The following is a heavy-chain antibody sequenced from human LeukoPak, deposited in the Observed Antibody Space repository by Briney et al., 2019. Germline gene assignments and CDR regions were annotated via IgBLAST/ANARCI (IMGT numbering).Heavy chain of an antibody. CDR2: IYSDNSGGAT. CDR3: ARHVAIDWYYFDY. CDR1: GFTVSENY. D-gene: IGHD2-21*01. Sequence: GGSLRLSCAASGFTVSENYMSWVRQAPGKGLEWVSLIYSDNSGGATYYADSVKGRFTISRDNSKNTLYLQMNSLRAEDTAVYYCARHVAIDWYYFDYWGQGTLVTVSS. J-gene: IGHJ4*02. V-gene: IGHV3-66*04.